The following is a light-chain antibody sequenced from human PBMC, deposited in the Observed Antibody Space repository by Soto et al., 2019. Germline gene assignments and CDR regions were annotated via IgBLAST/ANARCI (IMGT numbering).Light chain of an antibody. Sequence: QSVLTQPPSASGSPGQSVTISCTGTSSDVGGYNYVSWYQQHPGKAPKLIIYEVSKRPSGVPDRFSGSKSGNTASLTVSGLQADDEADYYCSSYAGSNNLGVFGTGTKLTVL. V-gene: IGLV2-8*01. CDR1: SSDVGGYNY. J-gene: IGLJ1*01. CDR3: SSYAGSNNLGV. CDR2: EVS.